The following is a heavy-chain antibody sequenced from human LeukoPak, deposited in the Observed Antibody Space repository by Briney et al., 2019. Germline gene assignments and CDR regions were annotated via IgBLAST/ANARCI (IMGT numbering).Heavy chain of an antibody. CDR2: IYWDDDK. V-gene: IGHV2-5*08. CDR1: GGAISSGDYY. CDR3: ARSTGWLDTYFDY. J-gene: IGHJ4*02. Sequence: TLSLTCTVSGGAISSGDYYWSWIRQPPGKALEWLALIYWDDDKRYSPSLKSRLTITKDTSKNQVVLTMTNMDPVDTATYYCARSTGWLDTYFDYWGQGTLVTVSS. D-gene: IGHD6-19*01.